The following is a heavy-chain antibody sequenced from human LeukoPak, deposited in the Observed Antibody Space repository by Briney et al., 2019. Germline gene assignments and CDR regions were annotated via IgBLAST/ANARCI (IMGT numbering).Heavy chain of an antibody. CDR3: AKDPGQQQLVPPDC. CDR2: ISGSGGST. V-gene: IGHV3-23*01. D-gene: IGHD6-13*01. J-gene: IGHJ4*02. Sequence: GGSLRLSCAASGFTFSSYAMSWVRQAPGKGLEWVSAISGSGGSTYYADSVKGRFTISRDNSKNTLYLQMNSLRAEDTAVYYCAKDPGQQQLVPPDCWGQGTLVTVSS. CDR1: GFTFSSYA.